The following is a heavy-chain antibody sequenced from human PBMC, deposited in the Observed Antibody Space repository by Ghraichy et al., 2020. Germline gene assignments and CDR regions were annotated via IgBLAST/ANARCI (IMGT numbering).Heavy chain of an antibody. V-gene: IGHV4-34*01. CDR3: ARAPGLSSIAARVRSKWYFDL. D-gene: IGHD6-6*01. Sequence: SETLSLTCAVYGGSFSGYYWSWIRQPPGKGLEWIGEINHSGSTNYNPSLKSRVTISVDTSKNQFSLKLSSVTAADTAVYYCARAPGLSSIAARVRSKWYFDLWGRGTVVTVSS. CDR1: GGSFSGYY. CDR2: INHSGST. J-gene: IGHJ2*01.